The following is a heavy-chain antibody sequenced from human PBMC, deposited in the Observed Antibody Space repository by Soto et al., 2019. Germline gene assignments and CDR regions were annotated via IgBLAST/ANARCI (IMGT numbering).Heavy chain of an antibody. CDR3: ARSSGVYDILA. CDR1: GYIFTSYV. V-gene: IGHV1-3*01. J-gene: IGHJ5*02. CDR2: INAGNGNT. Sequence: ASVKVSCKASGYIFTSYVMEWVRQAPGQRLEWMGWINAGNGNTKYSQKFQGRVTITRDTSANTAYMELSSLRSEDTAVYYCARSSGVYDILAWGQGTLVTVSS. D-gene: IGHD3-9*01.